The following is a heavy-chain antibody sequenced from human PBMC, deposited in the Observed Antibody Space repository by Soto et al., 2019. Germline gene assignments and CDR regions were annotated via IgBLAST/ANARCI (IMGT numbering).Heavy chain of an antibody. D-gene: IGHD2-21*02. CDR3: ASGDGDY. CDR1: GGSISSSSYY. CDR2: IYYSGST. Sequence: QLQLQESGPGLVKPSETLSLTCTVSGGSISSSSYYWGWIRQPPGKGLEWIGSIYYSGSTYYNPSLNGHATIYIEPSNTQFSRKRSSVTAADTAVYYCASGDGDYWGQGTLVTVSS. V-gene: IGHV4-39*01. J-gene: IGHJ4*02.